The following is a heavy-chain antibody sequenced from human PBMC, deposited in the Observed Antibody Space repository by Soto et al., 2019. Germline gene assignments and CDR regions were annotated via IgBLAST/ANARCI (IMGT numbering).Heavy chain of an antibody. CDR3: ARGLDGSGSYYTLTGPMDV. V-gene: IGHV1-18*01. CDR2: ISAYNGNT. D-gene: IGHD3-10*01. J-gene: IGHJ6*02. CDR1: GYTFTSFG. Sequence: QVQLVQSGAEVKKPGASVKVSCKASGYTFTSFGISWVRQAPGQGLEWMGWISAYNGNTNYAQKLQGRVTMTTDTSTSTAYMELRSLRSDDTAVYYCARGLDGSGSYYTLTGPMDVWGQGTTVTVSS.